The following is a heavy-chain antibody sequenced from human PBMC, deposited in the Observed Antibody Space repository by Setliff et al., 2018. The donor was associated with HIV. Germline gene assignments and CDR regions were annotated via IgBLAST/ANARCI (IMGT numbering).Heavy chain of an antibody. V-gene: IGHV2-26*01. CDR3: AQYNIRRGYWDYFDY. Sequence: SGPTLVNPTYTYTLTCSVSRFSLSNTRMGVSWIGQPSGKDLEWLAHIFPNDEKSYSASLKSRVTIFEDTSKSQVVLTMTNMDPLDTATYFCAQYNIRRGYWDYFDYWGQGTLVTVS. J-gene: IGHJ4*02. CDR2: IFPNDEK. CDR1: RFSLSNTRMG. D-gene: IGHD3-3*01.